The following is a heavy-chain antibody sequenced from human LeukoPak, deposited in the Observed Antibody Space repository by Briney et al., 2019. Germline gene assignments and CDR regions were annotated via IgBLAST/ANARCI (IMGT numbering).Heavy chain of an antibody. V-gene: IGHV4-59*01. D-gene: IGHD7-27*01. CDR2: MYYTGST. CDR3: ARDEGWELGRAAFDI. Sequence: SETLSLTCSVSGDSISSFYWSWLRRPPGKGLEWIGYMYYTGSTNYNPSLKSRVTISIDRSKNQYSLKLTSVTAADTAIYYCARDEGWELGRAAFDIWGQGTMVAVSS. CDR1: GDSISSFY. J-gene: IGHJ3*02.